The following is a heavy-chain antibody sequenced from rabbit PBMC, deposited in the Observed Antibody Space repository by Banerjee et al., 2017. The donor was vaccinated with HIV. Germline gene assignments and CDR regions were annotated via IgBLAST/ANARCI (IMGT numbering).Heavy chain of an antibody. Sequence: QSLEESGGGLVKPGASLTLTCKASGFSFNEFSFNSGYDMCWVRQAPGKGLEWVACAYAGTSDSTYSETWAKGRFTISKTSSTTVTLQMTSLTAADTATYFCARDTGSSFSSYGMDLWGQGTLVTVS. CDR2: AYAGTSDST. CDR1: GFSFNEFSFNSGYD. V-gene: IGHV1S40*01. D-gene: IGHD8-1*01. CDR3: ARDTGSSFSSYGMDL. J-gene: IGHJ6*01.